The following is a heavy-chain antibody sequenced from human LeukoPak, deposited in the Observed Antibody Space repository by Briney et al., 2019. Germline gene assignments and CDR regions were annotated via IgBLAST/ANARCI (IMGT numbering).Heavy chain of an antibody. V-gene: IGHV3-66*01. J-gene: IGHJ6*02. CDR1: EFTVSSNY. CDR3: AREAPRYYGMDV. CDR2: IYSDGST. Sequence: PGGSLRLSCAASEFTVSSNYMSWVRQAPGKGLEWVSLIYSDGSTSYSDSVKGRFTISRDNSENTLYLQMNSLRVDDTAVYYCAREAPRYYGMDVWGHGTTVTVSS.